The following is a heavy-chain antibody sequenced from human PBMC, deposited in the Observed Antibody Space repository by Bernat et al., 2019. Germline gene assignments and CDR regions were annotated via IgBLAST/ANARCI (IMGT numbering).Heavy chain of an antibody. J-gene: IGHJ3*02. Sequence: QVQLVESGGGVVQPGGSLRLSCAASGFTFSSYGMHWVRQAPGKGLEWVAVIWYDESNKYYADSVEGRFTISRDNSKNTLYLEMNSLRAEDTAVYYCARGYSSSSGVFDIWGQGTVVTVSS. V-gene: IGHV3-33*01. CDR1: GFTFSSYG. CDR2: IWYDESNK. CDR3: ARGYSSSSGVFDI. D-gene: IGHD6-6*01.